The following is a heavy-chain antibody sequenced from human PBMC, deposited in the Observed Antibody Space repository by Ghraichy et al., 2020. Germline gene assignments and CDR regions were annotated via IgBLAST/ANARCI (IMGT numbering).Heavy chain of an antibody. CDR2: IYYSGST. J-gene: IGHJ6*02. Sequence: SETLSLTCTVSGGSISSYYWSWIRQPPGKGLEWIGFIYYSGSTNYNPSLKSRVTISVDTSKNQFSLKLSSVTAADTAVYYCARDSRYSNYVGHYSVDVWGQGTTVTVSS. V-gene: IGHV4-59*01. CDR3: ARDSRYSNYVGHYSVDV. CDR1: GGSISSYY. D-gene: IGHD4-11*01.